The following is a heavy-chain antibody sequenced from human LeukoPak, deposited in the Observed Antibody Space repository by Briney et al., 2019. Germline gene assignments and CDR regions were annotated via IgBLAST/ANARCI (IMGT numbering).Heavy chain of an antibody. D-gene: IGHD3-3*01. V-gene: IGHV4-34*01. CDR3: ARAIDFAV. J-gene: IGHJ4*02. CDR2: INHSGST. Sequence: PSETLSLTCTVSGGSISSYYWSWIRQPPGKGLEWIGEINHSGSTNYNPSLKSRVTISVDTSKNQFSLKLSSVTAADTAVYYCARAIDFAVWGQGTLVTVSS. CDR1: GGSISSYY.